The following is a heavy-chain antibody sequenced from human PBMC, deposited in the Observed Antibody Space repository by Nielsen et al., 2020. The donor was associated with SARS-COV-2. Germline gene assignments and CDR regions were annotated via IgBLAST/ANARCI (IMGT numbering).Heavy chain of an antibody. CDR2: ISGSGGST. CDR1: GFTFSSYS. J-gene: IGHJ3*02. V-gene: IGHV3-23*01. Sequence: GGSLRLSCAASGFTFSSYSMNWVRQAPGKGLEWVSAISGSGGSTYYADSVKGRFTISRDNSKNTLYLQMNSLRAEDTAVYYCARDLGRQGDDAFDIWGQGTMVTVSS. CDR3: ARDLGRQGDDAFDI. D-gene: IGHD7-27*01.